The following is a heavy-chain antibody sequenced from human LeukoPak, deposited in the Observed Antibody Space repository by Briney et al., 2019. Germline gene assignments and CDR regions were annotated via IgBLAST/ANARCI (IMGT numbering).Heavy chain of an antibody. J-gene: IGHJ5*02. CDR1: SGSFSGYY. CDR3: ARGTIVVVPAAKRRIWFDP. CDR2: INHSGSN. D-gene: IGHD2-2*01. Sequence: SETLSLTCAVYSGSFSGYYWSWIRQPPGKGRERIGEINHSGSNNYNPSLKSRVTISVDTSKNQCPLKLSSATAADTAVYYCARGTIVVVPAAKRRIWFDPWGQGTLVTVSS. V-gene: IGHV4-34*01.